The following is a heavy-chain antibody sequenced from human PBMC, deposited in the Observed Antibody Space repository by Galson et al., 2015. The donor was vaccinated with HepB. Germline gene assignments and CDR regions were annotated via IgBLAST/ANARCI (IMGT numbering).Heavy chain of an antibody. CDR1: GFTFSSSV. V-gene: IGHV3-33*01. J-gene: IGHJ4*02. CDR3: ARVGDYGDYIFDY. Sequence: SLRLSCAASGFTFSSSVMHWVRQAPGKGLEWVAVIWYDGSNKYYADSVKGRFTISRDNSKNTLYLQMNSLRAEDTAVYYCARVGDYGDYIFDYWGQGTLVTVSS. D-gene: IGHD4-17*01. CDR2: IWYDGSNK.